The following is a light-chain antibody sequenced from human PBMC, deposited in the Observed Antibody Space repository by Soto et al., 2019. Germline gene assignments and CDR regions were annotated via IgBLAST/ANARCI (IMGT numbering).Light chain of an antibody. CDR1: QDISNY. J-gene: IGKJ5*01. CDR2: DAS. CDR3: QQYDILPIT. V-gene: IGKV1-33*01. Sequence: DIQMTQSPSSLSASVGDRVTITCQASQDISNYLNWYQHKPGKAPKLLIFDASNSEAGVPSRFSGSGSGTDFTFTISNLQPEDFATYYCQQYDILPITFGQGTRLEI.